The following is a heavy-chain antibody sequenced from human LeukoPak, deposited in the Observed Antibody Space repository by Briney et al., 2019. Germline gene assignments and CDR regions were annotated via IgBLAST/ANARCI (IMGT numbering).Heavy chain of an antibody. CDR2: ISWNSGSI. V-gene: IGHV3-9*01. CDR3: AKSRSYDMWIYFDY. D-gene: IGHD3/OR15-3a*01. J-gene: IGHJ4*02. Sequence: PGGSLRLSCAASGFTFDDYAMHWVRQAPGKGLEWVSGISWNSGSIGYADSVKGRFTISRDNAKNSLYLQMNSLRAEDTALYYCAKSRSYDMWIYFDYWGQGTLVTVSS. CDR1: GFTFDDYA.